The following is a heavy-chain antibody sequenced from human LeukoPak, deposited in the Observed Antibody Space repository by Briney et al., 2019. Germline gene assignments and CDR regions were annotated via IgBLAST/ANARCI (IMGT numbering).Heavy chain of an antibody. CDR2: IRSKAYGGTT. Sequence: GGSLRLSCTASGFTFGDYAMSWFRQAPGKGLEWVGFIRSKAYGGTTEYAASVKGRFTISRDDSKSIAYLQMNSLKTEDTAVYYCTTYYYDSSGSSGDAFDIWGQGTMVTVSS. J-gene: IGHJ3*02. CDR1: GFTFGDYA. CDR3: TTYYYDSSGSSGDAFDI. V-gene: IGHV3-49*03. D-gene: IGHD3-22*01.